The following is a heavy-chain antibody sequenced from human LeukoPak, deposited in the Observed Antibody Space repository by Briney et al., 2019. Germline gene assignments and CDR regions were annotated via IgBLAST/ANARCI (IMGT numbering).Heavy chain of an antibody. CDR3: ARGRPQCNDY. V-gene: IGHV3-74*01. D-gene: IGHD2-8*01. CDR2: IASDGSST. Sequence: PGGSLRLSCAASGFTFSSYWMNWVRQAPGKGLVWVSRIASDGSSTSYADSVKGRFSISRDNAKNTLYLQMNSLRVEDTAVYYCARGRPQCNDYWGQGTLVTVSS. J-gene: IGHJ4*02. CDR1: GFTFSSYW.